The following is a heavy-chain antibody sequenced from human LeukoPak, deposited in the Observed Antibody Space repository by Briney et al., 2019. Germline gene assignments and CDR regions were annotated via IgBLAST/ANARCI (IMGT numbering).Heavy chain of an antibody. CDR3: ARVSSGYGYFDY. D-gene: IGHD5-12*01. J-gene: IGHJ4*02. CDR2: IIPILGIA. V-gene: IGHV1-69*04. Sequence: SVTVSCKASGGTFSSYAISWVRQAPGQGLEWMGRIIPILGIANYAQKFQGRVTITADKSTSTAYMELSSLRSEDTAVYYCARVSSGYGYFDYWGQGTLVTVSS. CDR1: GGTFSSYA.